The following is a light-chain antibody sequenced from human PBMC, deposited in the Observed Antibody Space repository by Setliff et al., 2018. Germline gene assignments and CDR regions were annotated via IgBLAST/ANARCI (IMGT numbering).Light chain of an antibody. CDR3: QQFKNYPLS. V-gene: IGKV1D-13*01. CDR2: DAS. J-gene: IGKJ4*01. Sequence: IQLTQSPSSLSASVGDTVTISCRASQGIASGLAWYQQKSGRPPKVLISDASSLETGVSSRFSGRGSGTDFTLTISGLQPEDFATYYCQQFKNYPLSFGGGTKVDNK. CDR1: QGIASG.